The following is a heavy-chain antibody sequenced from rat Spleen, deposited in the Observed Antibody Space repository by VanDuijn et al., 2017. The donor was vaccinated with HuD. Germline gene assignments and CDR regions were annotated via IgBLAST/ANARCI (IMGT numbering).Heavy chain of an antibody. V-gene: IGHV5-20*01. CDR3: TRDWDY. Sequence: EVQLVESGGGLVQPGRSMKLSCAASGFTFSDYYMAWVRQAPKKGLEWVASITNTGGSTYYPDSMKGRFTISRDNAESTLYLQMNSLRSEDTATYYCTRDWDYWGQGVMVTVSS. CDR1: GFTFSDYY. J-gene: IGHJ2*01. CDR2: ITNTGGST.